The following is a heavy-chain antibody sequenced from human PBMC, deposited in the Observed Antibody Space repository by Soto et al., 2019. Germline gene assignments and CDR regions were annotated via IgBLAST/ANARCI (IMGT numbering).Heavy chain of an antibody. CDR2: IYYSGST. CDR3: ARIRRDYAHWYFDL. V-gene: IGHV4-31*03. Sequence: QVQLQESGPGLVKPSQTLSLTCTVSGGSISSGGYYWSWIRQHPGKGLEWIGYIYYSGSTYYNPSLKIRVTISVDTSKNQFSLKLSSVTAADTAVYYCARIRRDYAHWYFDLWGRGTLVTVSS. D-gene: IGHD3-16*01. CDR1: GGSISSGGYY. J-gene: IGHJ2*01.